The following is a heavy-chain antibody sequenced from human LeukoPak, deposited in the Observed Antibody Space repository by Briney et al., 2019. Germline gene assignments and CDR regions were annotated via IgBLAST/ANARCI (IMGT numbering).Heavy chain of an antibody. D-gene: IGHD1-26*01. CDR3: AGGRGSYFNHYFDY. Sequence: SETLSLTCTVSGGSISSNSYYWGWIRQPPGKGLEWIGYIYYSGSTNYNPSLKSRVTISVDTSKNQFSLKLSSVTAADTAVYYCAGGRGSYFNHYFDYWGQGTLVTVSS. CDR1: GGSISSNSYY. V-gene: IGHV4-61*05. CDR2: IYYSGST. J-gene: IGHJ4*02.